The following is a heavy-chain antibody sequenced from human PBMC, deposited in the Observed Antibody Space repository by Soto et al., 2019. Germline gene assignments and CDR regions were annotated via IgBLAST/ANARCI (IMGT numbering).Heavy chain of an antibody. V-gene: IGHV3-49*03. J-gene: IGHJ4*02. Sequence: GGSLRLSCTASGFTFGDYAMSWFRQAPGKGLEWVGFIRSKAYGGTTEYAASVKGRFTISRDDSKSIAYLQMNSLKTEDTAVYYCTRDQTEDFFFPPLDCTNGVCHFDYWGQGTLVTVSS. CDR2: IRSKAYGGTT. D-gene: IGHD2-8*01. CDR1: GFTFGDYA. CDR3: TRDQTEDFFFPPLDCTNGVCHFDY.